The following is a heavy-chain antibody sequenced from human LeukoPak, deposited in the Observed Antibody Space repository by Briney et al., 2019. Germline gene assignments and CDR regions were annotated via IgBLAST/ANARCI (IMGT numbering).Heavy chain of an antibody. CDR2: IYTSGST. D-gene: IGHD6-13*01. CDR1: GGSISSYY. V-gene: IGHV4-4*07. J-gene: IGHJ6*02. CDR3: LGERSQQLVLYYYYGMDV. Sequence: SETLSLTCTVSGGSISSYYWGWIRQPAGKGLEWIGRIYTSGSTNYNPSLKSRVTMSVDTSKNQFSLKLSSVTAADTAVYYCLGERSQQLVLYYYYGMDVWGQGTTVTVSS.